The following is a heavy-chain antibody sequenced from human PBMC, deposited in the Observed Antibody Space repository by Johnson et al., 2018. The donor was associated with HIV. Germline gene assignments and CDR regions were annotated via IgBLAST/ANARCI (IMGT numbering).Heavy chain of an antibody. V-gene: IGHV3-30*02. J-gene: IGHJ3*02. CDR3: AKKSRGRKDAFDI. D-gene: IGHD3-16*01. Sequence: VQLVESGGGVVQPGGSLRLSCAASGFTFSSYGMHWVRQAAGKGLEWVALIRFDGSNKYYGDSGKGRFTISRANSKNTLYVQIKSLRVEDTAVYYWAKKSRGRKDAFDIWGQGAMVSVSA. CDR1: GFTFSSYG. CDR2: IRFDGSNK.